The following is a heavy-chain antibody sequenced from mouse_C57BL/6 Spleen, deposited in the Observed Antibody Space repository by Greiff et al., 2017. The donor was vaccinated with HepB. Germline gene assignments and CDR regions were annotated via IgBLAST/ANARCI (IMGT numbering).Heavy chain of an antibody. Sequence: EVMLVESGEGLVKPGGSLKLSCAASGFTFSSYAMSWVRQTPEKRLEWVAYISSGGDYIYYADTVKGRFTISRDNARNTLYLQMSSLKSEDTAMYYCTRDRDDYDGYYAMDYWGQGTSVTVSS. D-gene: IGHD2-4*01. CDR3: TRDRDDYDGYYAMDY. CDR2: ISSGGDYI. CDR1: GFTFSSYA. V-gene: IGHV5-9-1*02. J-gene: IGHJ4*01.